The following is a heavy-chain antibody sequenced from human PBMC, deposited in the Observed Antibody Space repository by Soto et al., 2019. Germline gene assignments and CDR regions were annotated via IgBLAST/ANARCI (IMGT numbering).Heavy chain of an antibody. CDR1: GGTFSSYA. Sequence: ASVKVSCKASGGTFSSYAISWVRQAPGQGIERMGGIIPIFGTANYAQKFQGRVTITADESTSTAYMELSSLRSEDTAVYYCAILMSTRFGLHRYFFDLWGQGTLVTVSS. D-gene: IGHD3-3*01. V-gene: IGHV1-69*13. J-gene: IGHJ4*02. CDR3: AILMSTRFGLHRYFFDL. CDR2: IIPIFGTA.